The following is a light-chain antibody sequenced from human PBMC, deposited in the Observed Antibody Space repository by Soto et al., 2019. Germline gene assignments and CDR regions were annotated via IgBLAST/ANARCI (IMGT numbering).Light chain of an antibody. CDR3: HHRANWPLT. CDR1: QSVSSY. V-gene: IGKV3-11*01. CDR2: DAS. Sequence: EIVLTQSPATQSLSPGERATLSCRASQSVSSYLAWYQQRPGQAPRLLIYDASNRATGVPVRFSGSGSGTDFTLTISRLEPEDFAVYYCHHRANWPLTFGGGTKLEIK. J-gene: IGKJ4*01.